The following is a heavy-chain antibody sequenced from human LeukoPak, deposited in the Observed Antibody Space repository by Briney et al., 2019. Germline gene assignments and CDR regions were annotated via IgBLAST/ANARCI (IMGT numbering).Heavy chain of an antibody. V-gene: IGHV1-2*02. J-gene: IGHJ6*03. D-gene: IGHD6-25*01. CDR3: ASPAASLASRYYYYYMDV. CDR2: INPNSGGT. CDR1: GYTFTGYY. Sequence: ASVKVSCKASGYTFTGYYMHSVRQAPGQGLEWMGWINPNSGGTNYAQKFQGRVTMTRDTSISTAYMELSRLRSDDTAVYYCASPAASLASRYYYYYMDVWGKGTTVTVSS.